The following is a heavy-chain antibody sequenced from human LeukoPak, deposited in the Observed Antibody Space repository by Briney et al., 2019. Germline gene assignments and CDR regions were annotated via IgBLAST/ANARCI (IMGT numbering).Heavy chain of an antibody. J-gene: IGHJ4*02. Sequence: SETLSLTCAVYGGSFSGYYWSRIRQPPGKGLEWIGEINHSGSTNYNPSLKSRVTISVDTSKNQFSLKLSSVTAADTAVYYCARRRKYYYGSGELDYWGQGTLVTVSS. V-gene: IGHV4-34*01. D-gene: IGHD3-10*01. CDR1: GGSFSGYY. CDR2: INHSGST. CDR3: ARRRKYYYGSGELDY.